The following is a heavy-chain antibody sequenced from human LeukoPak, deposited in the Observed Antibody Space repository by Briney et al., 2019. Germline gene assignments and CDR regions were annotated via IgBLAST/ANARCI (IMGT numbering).Heavy chain of an antibody. Sequence: SETLSLTCAVYGGSFSGYYWSWIRQPPGKGLEWIGEINHSGSTNYNPSLKSRVTISVDTSKNQFSLKLSSVTAADTAVYYCARVKQWLAVDYWGQGTLVTVSS. D-gene: IGHD6-19*01. V-gene: IGHV4-34*01. J-gene: IGHJ4*02. CDR1: GGSFSGYY. CDR3: ARVKQWLAVDY. CDR2: INHSGST.